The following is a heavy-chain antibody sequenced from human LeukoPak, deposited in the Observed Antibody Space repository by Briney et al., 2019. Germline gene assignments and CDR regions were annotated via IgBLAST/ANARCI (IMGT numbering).Heavy chain of an antibody. J-gene: IGHJ1*01. CDR1: GFTLSSYS. CDR2: ISSSSSYI. V-gene: IGHV3-21*01. Sequence: GGSLRLSCAASGFTLSSYSMNWVRQAPGKGLEWVSSISSSSSYIYYADSVKGRFTISRDNAKNSLYLQMNSLRAEDTAVYYCARGGYYYDSSGYPPRTPRDTVEYFQHWGQGTLVTVSS. CDR3: ARGGYYYDSSGYPPRTPRDTVEYFQH. D-gene: IGHD3-22*01.